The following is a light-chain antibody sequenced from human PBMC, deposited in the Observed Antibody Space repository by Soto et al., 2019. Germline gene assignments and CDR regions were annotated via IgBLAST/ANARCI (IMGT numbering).Light chain of an antibody. V-gene: IGKV3-15*01. CDR3: QQYNNWLFT. CDR1: QSVSNK. CDR2: DAS. J-gene: IGKJ4*01. Sequence: EIVMTQSPATLSVSPGERVTLSCRASQSVSNKLAWYQQKPGQAPSLLIYDASTRATGIPATFSGSRSGTDFTLTISSLQSEDFAVYYCQQYNNWLFTFGGGTRVEIK.